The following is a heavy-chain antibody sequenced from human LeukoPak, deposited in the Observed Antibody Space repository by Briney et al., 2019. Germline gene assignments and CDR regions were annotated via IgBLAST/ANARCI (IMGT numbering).Heavy chain of an antibody. D-gene: IGHD3-3*01. CDR1: AGTFSSDA. CDR2: IIPIFGTA. J-gene: IGHJ6*03. V-gene: IGHV1-69*05. Sequence: PSVKVSCKASAGTFSSDAISWVRQAPGQGLEWMGGIIPIFGTANYAQKFQGRVTITTDESTSTAYMELSSLRSEDTAVYYCARARGPFWSYYYYYMDVWGKGTTVTVSS. CDR3: ARARGPFWSYYYYYMDV.